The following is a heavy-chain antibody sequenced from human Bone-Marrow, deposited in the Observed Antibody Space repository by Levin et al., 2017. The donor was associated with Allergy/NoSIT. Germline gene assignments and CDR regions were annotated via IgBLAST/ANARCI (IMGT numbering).Heavy chain of an antibody. CDR2: ISYDASNI. D-gene: IGHD3-3*01. CDR1: GFTFNDYG. Sequence: PGGSLRLSCAASGFTFNDYGMHWVRQAPGKGLEWVAFISYDASNIYYADSVRGRFTISRDNPKNTLYLQMNSLRAEDTAVYYCARDLVRFLQWLSNVDYFDYWGQGSLVTVSS. J-gene: IGHJ4*02. CDR3: ARDLVRFLQWLSNVDYFDY. V-gene: IGHV3-30*03.